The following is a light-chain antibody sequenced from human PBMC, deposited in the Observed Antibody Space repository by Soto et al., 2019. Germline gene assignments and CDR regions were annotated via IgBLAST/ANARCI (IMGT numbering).Light chain of an antibody. Sequence: DVVMTQSPLSLPVTLGQPASISCRSSQSLVYSDGNTYLSWFQQRPGQSPRRLIYNVSNRDSGVPDRFSGSGSGTDFTLKISRVEAEDVGVYYCMEGIHWTFGQGTKVEIK. CDR1: QSLVYSDGNTY. CDR3: MEGIHWT. J-gene: IGKJ1*01. CDR2: NVS. V-gene: IGKV2-30*01.